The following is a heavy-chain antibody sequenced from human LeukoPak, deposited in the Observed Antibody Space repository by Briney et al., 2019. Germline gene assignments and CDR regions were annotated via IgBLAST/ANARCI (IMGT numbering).Heavy chain of an antibody. CDR3: ARHVHYYDSSGYSAAYYYFDY. J-gene: IGHJ4*02. D-gene: IGHD3-22*01. CDR1: GFTFSSYG. Sequence: GGSLRLSCAASGFTFSSYGMSWVRQAPGKGLEWVSYISSSIITVYYADSVKGRFTISRDNAKNSLYLQMNSLRDEDTAVYYCARHVHYYDSSGYSAAYYYFDYWGQGTLVTVSS. V-gene: IGHV3-48*02. CDR2: ISSSIITV.